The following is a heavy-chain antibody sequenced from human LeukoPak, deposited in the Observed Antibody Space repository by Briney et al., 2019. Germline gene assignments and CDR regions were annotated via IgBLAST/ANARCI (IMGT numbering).Heavy chain of an antibody. CDR3: ARDFTAIAAARGAFDI. J-gene: IGHJ3*02. CDR2: ISSSSSYI. V-gene: IGHV3-21*01. D-gene: IGHD6-13*01. CDR1: GFTFSSYS. Sequence: GGSLRLSCAASGFTFSSYSMNWVRQAPGKGLEWVSSISSSSSYIYYADSVKGRFTISRDNAKNSLYLQMNSLRAEDTAVYYCARDFTAIAAARGAFDIWGQGTMVTVSS.